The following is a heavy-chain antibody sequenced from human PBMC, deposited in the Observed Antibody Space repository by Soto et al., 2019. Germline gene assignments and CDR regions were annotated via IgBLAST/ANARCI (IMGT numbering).Heavy chain of an antibody. V-gene: IGHV4-4*07. CDR1: GGSISSYY. D-gene: IGHD3-16*01. CDR2: FYPSGKT. J-gene: IGHJ6*02. CDR3: ARCGLDYGMDV. Sequence: QVQLQESGPGLVKPSETLSLTCTVSGGSISSYYWCWTRQPAGKGLEWIGRFYPSGKTNYNPSLQSRLTMSADTSRNQFSLNLTSVTAADTAVYYCARCGLDYGMDVWDHGTTVTVSS.